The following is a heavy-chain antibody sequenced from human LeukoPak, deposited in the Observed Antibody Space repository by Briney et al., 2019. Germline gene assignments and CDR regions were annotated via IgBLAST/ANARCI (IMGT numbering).Heavy chain of an antibody. V-gene: IGHV1-8*01. J-gene: IGHJ3*02. CDR1: GYTFTSYD. D-gene: IGHD5-12*01. CDR2: MNPNSGNT. Sequence: ASVKVSCKASGYTFTSYDINWVRQATGQGLEWMGWMNPNSGNTGYAQKFQGRVTMTRDTSISTAYMELSRLRSDDTAVYYCARGGYSGYLAAFDIWGQGTMVTVSS. CDR3: ARGGYSGYLAAFDI.